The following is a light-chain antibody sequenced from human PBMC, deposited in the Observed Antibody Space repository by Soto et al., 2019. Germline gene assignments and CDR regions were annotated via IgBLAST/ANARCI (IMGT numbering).Light chain of an antibody. CDR1: QSISSNY. J-gene: IGKJ1*01. CDR3: QHYDASPWT. V-gene: IGKV3-20*01. Sequence: EIVLTQSPGTLSLSPGERATLSCRASQSISSNYVAWYQQKPGQAPRLLIYGAFARAAGIPGRFSGSASGTDFTLTISRLEPEDFAVYFCQHYDASPWTVGQGTKVELK. CDR2: GAF.